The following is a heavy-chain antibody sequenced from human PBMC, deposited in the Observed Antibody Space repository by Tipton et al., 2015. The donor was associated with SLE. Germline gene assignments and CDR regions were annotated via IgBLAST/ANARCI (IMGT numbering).Heavy chain of an antibody. J-gene: IGHJ5*02. CDR1: GGSFSGYN. CDR3: ARLHGYSYGLNWFDP. V-gene: IGHV4-34*10. D-gene: IGHD5-18*01. Sequence: GLVKPSETLSLTCDVYGGSFSGYNWNWIRQPPGKGLEWIGSIYYTGTTTYYNSFLKSRVTMSVDTSKNQFSLRLTSVIAADTAVYYCARLHGYSYGLNWFDPWGQGTLISVSS. CDR2: IYYTGTTT.